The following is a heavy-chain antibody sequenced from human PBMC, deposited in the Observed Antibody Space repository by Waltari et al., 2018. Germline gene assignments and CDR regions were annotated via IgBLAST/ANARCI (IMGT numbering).Heavy chain of an antibody. V-gene: IGHV1-2*02. CDR1: GYTFTDYY. CDR2: INTNSGDT. Sequence: QVQLVQSGAEVKKPGASVKVSCKGSGYTFTDYYMHWVRQAPGQGLEWMGWINTNSGDTNYAQKVQGRVTVTRDTSISTAYMELSRLRSDDTAVYYCARSIVAPGGGPDPSLDYWGQGTLVIVSS. J-gene: IGHJ4*02. D-gene: IGHD5-12*01. CDR3: ARSIVAPGGGPDPSLDY.